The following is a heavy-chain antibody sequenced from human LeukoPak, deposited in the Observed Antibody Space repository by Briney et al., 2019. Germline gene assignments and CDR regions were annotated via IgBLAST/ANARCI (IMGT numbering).Heavy chain of an antibody. D-gene: IGHD6-13*01. CDR3: ARDQGQQLAWFDP. V-gene: IGHV4-31*03. J-gene: IGHJ5*02. CDR1: GGSISSGGYY. CDR2: IYYSGST. Sequence: TLSLTCTVSGGSISSGGYYWSWIRQHPGKGLEWIGYIYYSGSTYYNPSLKSRVTISVDTSKNQFSLKLSSVTAADTAVYYCARDQGQQLAWFDPWGQGTLVTVSS.